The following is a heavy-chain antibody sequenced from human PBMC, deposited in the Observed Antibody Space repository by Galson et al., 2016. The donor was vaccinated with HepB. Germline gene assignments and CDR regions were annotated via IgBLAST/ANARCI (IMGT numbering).Heavy chain of an antibody. J-gene: IGHJ2*01. CDR1: GDSITSNNW. CDR3: ARDRCTGGSCPLFQ. V-gene: IGHV4-4*02. CDR2: IYRSGST. Sequence: SETLSLTCAVSGDSITSNNWWSWVRQPPGKGLEWIGEIYRSGSTHYNPSLNGRVTMSVDRSKNQFSLRLTSVTAADTAVYYCARDRCTGGSCPLFQWGRGTLVTVSS. D-gene: IGHD2-15*01.